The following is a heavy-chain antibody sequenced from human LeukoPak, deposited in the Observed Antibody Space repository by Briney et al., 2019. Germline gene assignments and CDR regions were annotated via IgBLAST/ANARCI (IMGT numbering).Heavy chain of an antibody. Sequence: ASVKVSCKTSGYTFTSNGISWVRQAPGQGLEWMGWINPNSGDTNYAHQGRVTMTRDTSISTAYMELTRLRSDDTAVYYCARDQVYNSAQGVIDYWGQGTLVTVSS. CDR3: ARDQVYNSAQGVIDY. J-gene: IGHJ4*02. CDR2: INPNSGDT. V-gene: IGHV1-2*02. D-gene: IGHD6-19*01. CDR1: GYTFTSNG.